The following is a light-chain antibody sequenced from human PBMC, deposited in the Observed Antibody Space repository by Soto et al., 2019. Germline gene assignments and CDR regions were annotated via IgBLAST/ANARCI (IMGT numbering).Light chain of an antibody. CDR3: QQSYSTPWT. J-gene: IGKJ1*01. CDR2: AAS. CDR1: QSISSY. Sequence: IQMTQSPSSLSSSVGDRVTLTWRASQSISSYLNWYKQKPGKAPKLLSYAASSLQSGVPSRFSGSGSGTDFTLTISSLQPEDFETYYCQQSYSTPWTFGQGTKVDIK. V-gene: IGKV1-39*01.